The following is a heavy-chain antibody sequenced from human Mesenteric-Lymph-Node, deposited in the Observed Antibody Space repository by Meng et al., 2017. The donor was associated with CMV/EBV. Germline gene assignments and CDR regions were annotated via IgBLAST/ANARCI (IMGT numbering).Heavy chain of an antibody. Sequence: GESLKISCAASGFTFSSYEMNWVRQAPGKGLEWVSYISSSGGTIYHADSVKGRFTISRDSAKNSLYLQMNSLRAEDTAVYYCGMITFGGVIVYWGQGTLVTVSS. D-gene: IGHD3-16*02. J-gene: IGHJ4*02. CDR1: GFTFSSYE. CDR2: ISSSGGTI. V-gene: IGHV3-48*03. CDR3: GMITFGGVIVY.